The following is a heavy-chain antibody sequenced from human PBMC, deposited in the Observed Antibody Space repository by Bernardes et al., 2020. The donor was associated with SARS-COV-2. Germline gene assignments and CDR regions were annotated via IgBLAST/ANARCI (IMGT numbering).Heavy chain of an antibody. V-gene: IGHV4-39*02. CDR3: AREGKWKLLSQQDWYFDL. J-gene: IGHJ2*01. CDR1: GGPISSISYY. D-gene: IGHD1-26*01. Sequence: SETLSLTCTVSGGPISSISYYWGWIRQPPGKGLEWIGSIYYSGSTYYNPSLKSRVPISVDTAKTQFSLRLSSVTAADTAIYYCAREGKWKLLSQQDWYFDLWGRGTLVTVSS. CDR2: IYYSGST.